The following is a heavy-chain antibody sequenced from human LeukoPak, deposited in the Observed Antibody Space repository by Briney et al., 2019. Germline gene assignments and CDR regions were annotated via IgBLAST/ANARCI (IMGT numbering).Heavy chain of an antibody. Sequence: EGPLRLSCAASGFTFDDYGMSWVRQAPGKGLEWVSGINWNGGSTGYADSVKGRFTISRDNAKNSLYLQMNSLRAEDTALYYCARDIRQGRGVYAFDIWGQGTMVTVSS. D-gene: IGHD3-10*01. CDR3: ARDIRQGRGVYAFDI. CDR1: GFTFDDYG. V-gene: IGHV3-20*04. CDR2: INWNGGST. J-gene: IGHJ3*02.